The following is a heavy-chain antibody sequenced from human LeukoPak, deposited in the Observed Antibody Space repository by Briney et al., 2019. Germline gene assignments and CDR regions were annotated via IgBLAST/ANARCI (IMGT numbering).Heavy chain of an antibody. CDR2: IDPRDSYT. CDR3: ARQPTDIVVVPAAISGIDYYGMDV. Sequence: GESLKISCKGSGYSFTSYWISWVRQMPGKGLEWMGRIDPRDSYTNYSPSFQGHSTISADKSISTAYLQWSSLKASDTAMYYCARQPTDIVVVPAAISGIDYYGMDVWGKGTTVTVSS. J-gene: IGHJ6*04. CDR1: GYSFTSYW. V-gene: IGHV5-10-1*01. D-gene: IGHD2-2*02.